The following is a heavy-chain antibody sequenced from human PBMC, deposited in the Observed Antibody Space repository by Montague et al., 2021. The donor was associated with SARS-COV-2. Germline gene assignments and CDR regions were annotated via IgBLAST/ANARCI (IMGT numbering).Heavy chain of an antibody. Sequence: SETLSLTCTVSGDSISTSYWAWIRQPPGKGLEWIGYVYYSGRSSYNSSLKSRVSMSVDKSWYQFSLRLTSVTAADTAIYYCARKGSGGSDLAYWGQGTLVTVSS. D-gene: IGHD3-10*01. CDR1: GDSISTSY. CDR2: VYYSGRS. J-gene: IGHJ4*02. CDR3: ARKGSGGSDLAY. V-gene: IGHV4-59*12.